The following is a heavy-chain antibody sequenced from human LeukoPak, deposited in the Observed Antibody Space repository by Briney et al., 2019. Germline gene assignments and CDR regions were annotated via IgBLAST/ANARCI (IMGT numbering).Heavy chain of an antibody. Sequence: SVKVSCKASGYTFTGYDMHWVRQAPGQGLEWMGRISPNSGDTNYAQKFQGRVTMTRDTSNTTAYMELSRLRSDDTAVYFCAREGLQRSLDYGGGGPLVTV. V-gene: IGHV1-2*02. D-gene: IGHD3/OR15-3a*01. J-gene: IGHJ4*02. CDR1: GYTFTGYD. CDR3: AREGLQRSLDY. CDR2: ISPNSGDT.